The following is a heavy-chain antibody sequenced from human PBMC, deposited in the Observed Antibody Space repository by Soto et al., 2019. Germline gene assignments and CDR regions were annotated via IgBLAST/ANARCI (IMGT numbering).Heavy chain of an antibody. CDR2: IYYSRST. Sequence: PSETLSLTCTVSGGSVSSGSYYWSWVRQPPGKGLEWIGYIYYSRSTKYNPSLKSRVTISVDTSKNQFSLKLSSVTAADTAVYYCARRRSSGWPERTDKYYFDYWAQGTLVTVSS. D-gene: IGHD6-19*01. CDR1: GGSVSSGSYY. CDR3: ARRRSSGWPERTDKYYFDY. V-gene: IGHV4-61*01. J-gene: IGHJ4*02.